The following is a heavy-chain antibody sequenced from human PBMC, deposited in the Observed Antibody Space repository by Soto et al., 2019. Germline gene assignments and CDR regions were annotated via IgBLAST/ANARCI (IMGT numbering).Heavy chain of an antibody. CDR2: SKNRGQGFTI. V-gene: IGHV3-72*01. CDR3: TVWIEGACY. J-gene: IGHJ4*02. CDR1: GFTFNDHY. Sequence: QLVASGGGLVQPGGSLRLSCAASGFTFNDHYMDWVRQAPGKGLEWVARSKNRGQGFTIEYAASLKGRFTISRDDSAISLYLQMYSLETDDTAVYYCTVWIEGACYWGRGILVTVSS. D-gene: IGHD3-16*01.